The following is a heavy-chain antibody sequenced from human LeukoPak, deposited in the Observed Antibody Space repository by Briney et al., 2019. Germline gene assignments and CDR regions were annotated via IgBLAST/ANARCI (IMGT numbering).Heavy chain of an antibody. J-gene: IGHJ4*01. CDR1: AFTFSDYS. CDR2: ISGRSSTI. CDR3: ARDRLTSGSYFFDY. V-gene: IGHV3-48*01. D-gene: IGHD1-26*01. Sequence: GGSLRLSCAASAFTFSDYSMNWVRQAPGKGLEWISYISGRSSTIYYADSVRGRFTISRDNAKNSMYLQMNSLRAEDTAAYYCARDRLTSGSYFFDYWGHGTLVTVSS.